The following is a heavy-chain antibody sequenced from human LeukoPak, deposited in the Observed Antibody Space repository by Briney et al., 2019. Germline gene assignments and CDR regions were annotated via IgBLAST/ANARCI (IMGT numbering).Heavy chain of an antibody. J-gene: IGHJ1*01. D-gene: IGHD3-22*01. CDR1: GFTFSNYA. Sequence: GGSLRLSCAASGFTFSNYAMSWVRQAPGRGLEWVLGISNSGGDTQYADSVKGRFTISRDNSKNTQYLQMNSLRAEDTAVYYCAKQPPGGYYYESSGYYQYFQHWGQGTLVTVSS. CDR3: AKQPPGGYYYESSGYYQYFQH. CDR2: ISNSGGDT. V-gene: IGHV3-23*01.